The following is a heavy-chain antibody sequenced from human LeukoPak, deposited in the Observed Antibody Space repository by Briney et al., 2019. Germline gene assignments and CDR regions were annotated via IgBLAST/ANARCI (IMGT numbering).Heavy chain of an antibody. V-gene: IGHV3-48*03. CDR2: ISSSGSTI. D-gene: IGHD3-22*01. CDR3: ARKTYYYDSSGSGPNWFDP. Sequence: GWSLRLSCAASGFTFSSYEMNWVRQAPGKGLEWVSYISSSGSTIYYADSVKGRFTISRDNAKNSLYLQMSSLRAEGTAVYYCARKTYYYDSSGSGPNWFDPWGQGTLVTVSS. CDR1: GFTFSSYE. J-gene: IGHJ5*02.